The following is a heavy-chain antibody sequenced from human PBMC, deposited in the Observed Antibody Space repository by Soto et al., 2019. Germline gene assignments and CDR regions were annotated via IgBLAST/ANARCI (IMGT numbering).Heavy chain of an antibody. Sequence: SETLSLTCTVSGGSISSSSYYWGWIRQPPGKGLEWIGSIYYSGSTYYNPSLKSRVTISVDTSKNQFSLKLSSVTAADTAVYYCARIVRVAGTPDYWGQGTLVTVSS. J-gene: IGHJ4*02. D-gene: IGHD3-10*01. CDR2: IYYSGST. CDR1: GGSISSSSYY. V-gene: IGHV4-39*01. CDR3: ARIVRVAGTPDY.